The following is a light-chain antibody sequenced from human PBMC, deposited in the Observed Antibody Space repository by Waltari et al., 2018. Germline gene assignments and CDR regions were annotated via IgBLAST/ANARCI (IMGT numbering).Light chain of an antibody. J-gene: IGLJ3*02. CDR3: SSYAGSVV. CDR2: GVN. V-gene: IGLV2-23*02. Sequence: QSALTEPPSVSGSRGLSITILCTGSSSYFGIYNFVSWYQHHPGKAPKLLIYGVNNRPSGVSNRFSGSKSGNTASLTISGLQAEDEADYYCSSYAGSVVFGGGTKLTVL. CDR1: SSYFGIYNF.